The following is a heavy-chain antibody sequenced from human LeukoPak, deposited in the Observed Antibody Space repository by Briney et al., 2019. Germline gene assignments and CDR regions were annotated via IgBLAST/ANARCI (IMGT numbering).Heavy chain of an antibody. D-gene: IGHD5-18*01. CDR1: GLTFDDYA. CDR3: AKGYRKYSYGPALDY. Sequence: GRSLSLSCAASGLTFDDYAMHWVRQAPGKGLEWVSGIRWNSGSIGYAASVKGRFTISRDNAKNSLYLQMNSLRAEDTALYYCAKGYRKYSYGPALDYWGQGTLVIVSS. J-gene: IGHJ4*02. CDR2: IRWNSGSI. V-gene: IGHV3-9*01.